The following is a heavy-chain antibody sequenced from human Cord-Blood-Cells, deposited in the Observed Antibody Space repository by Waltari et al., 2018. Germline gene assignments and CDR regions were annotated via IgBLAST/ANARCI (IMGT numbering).Heavy chain of an antibody. Sequence: VQLQESGPGLVKPSGTLSLTCAVSGGSISSSNWWCWVCQPPGKGLEWIGEIYHSGSTNYNPSLKSRVTISVDKSKNQFSLKLSSVTAADTAVYYCAVRDSSGYYYFDYWGQGTLVTVSS. V-gene: IGHV4-4*02. CDR1: GGSISSSNW. D-gene: IGHD3-22*01. J-gene: IGHJ4*02. CDR3: AVRDSSGYYYFDY. CDR2: IYHSGST.